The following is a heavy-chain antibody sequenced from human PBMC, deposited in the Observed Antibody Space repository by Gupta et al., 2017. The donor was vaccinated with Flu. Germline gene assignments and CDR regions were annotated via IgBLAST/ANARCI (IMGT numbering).Heavy chain of an antibody. CDR1: DVSMTSYMYY. CDR2: IYVDGRT. CDR3: ARMRYCATSSCSAMDD. Sequence: QLQESGPGLVKPSETLSLKCTVSDVSMTSYMYYWGWVRQPPERGMEWIGNIYVDGRTYYNPSLKGRVTMSRDTSQSQFSLNLRSVTAADTAIYYCARMRYCATSSCSAMDDWGQGAMVTVSS. V-gene: IGHV4-39*01. D-gene: IGHD2-2*01. J-gene: IGHJ4*02.